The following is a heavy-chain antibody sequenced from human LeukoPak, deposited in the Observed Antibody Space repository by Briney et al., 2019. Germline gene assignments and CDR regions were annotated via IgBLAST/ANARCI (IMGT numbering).Heavy chain of an antibody. Sequence: GGSLRLSCAASGFTFSDYSMDWVRQAPGKGLEWVSYITSSNSNIQYADSVKGRFTISRDNAENSLYLQMNNLRAEDTAVYYCARDMSSRSWHAFDYWGRGILVTVSS. CDR2: ITSSNSNI. J-gene: IGHJ4*02. D-gene: IGHD6-13*01. V-gene: IGHV3-48*01. CDR1: GFTFSDYS. CDR3: ARDMSSRSWHAFDY.